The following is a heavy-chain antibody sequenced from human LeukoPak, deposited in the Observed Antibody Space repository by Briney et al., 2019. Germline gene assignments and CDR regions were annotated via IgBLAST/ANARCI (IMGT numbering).Heavy chain of an antibody. CDR1: GYTFTSYA. J-gene: IGHJ5*02. V-gene: IGHV7-4-1*02. D-gene: IGHD6-19*01. CDR2: INTNTGNP. CDR3: ARDGLVQSSDWFDP. Sequence: ASVKVSCKASGYTFTSYAMNWVRQAPGQGLEWMGWINTNTGNPTYAQGFTGRFVFSLDTSVSTAYLQISSLKAEDTAVYCCARDGLVQSSDWFDPWGQGTLVTVSS.